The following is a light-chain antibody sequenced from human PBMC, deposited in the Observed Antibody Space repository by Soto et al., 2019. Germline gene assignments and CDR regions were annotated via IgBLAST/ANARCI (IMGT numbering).Light chain of an antibody. V-gene: IGKV1-5*03. J-gene: IGKJ4*01. CDR3: QQYKSYSLT. Sequence: DIQMTQSPSTLSASIGDRVTITCRASQSISSWLAWYQQKPGKAPKLLIYKASSLESGVPSRFSGSGSGTDFPLAISSLQADDFATYYCQQYKSYSLTFGGGTKVEIK. CDR1: QSISSW. CDR2: KAS.